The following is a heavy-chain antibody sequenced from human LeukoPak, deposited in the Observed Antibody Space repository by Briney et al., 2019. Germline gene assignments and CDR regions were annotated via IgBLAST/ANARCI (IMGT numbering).Heavy chain of an antibody. CDR2: ISSSGNTI. D-gene: IGHD5-18*01. V-gene: IGHV3-48*04. CDR3: ARLRGYSYGYGDY. CDR1: GFTFSRYS. Sequence: GGSLRLSCAASGFTFSRYSMNWVRQAPGKGLEGVSYISSSGNTIDYADSVKGRFTISRDNAKNSLYLQMVSLRAEDTAVYYCARLRGYSYGYGDYWGQGTLVTVSS. J-gene: IGHJ4*02.